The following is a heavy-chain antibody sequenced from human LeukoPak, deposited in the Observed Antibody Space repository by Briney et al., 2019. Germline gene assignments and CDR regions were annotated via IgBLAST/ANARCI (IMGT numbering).Heavy chain of an antibody. CDR1: GVTFSNYG. J-gene: IGHJ4*02. D-gene: IGHD5-12*01. V-gene: IGHV3-30*03. CDR3: TTKVIRGNSGDDYVD. CDR2: ISSDGNDK. Sequence: GGSLRLSCAASGVTFSNYGMHWVRQAPGKGLEWVALISSDGNDKLYGDSVKGRFTISRDDSKSTLYLQMNSLRAEDTAVYYCTTKVIRGNSGDDYVDWGQGALVSVCS.